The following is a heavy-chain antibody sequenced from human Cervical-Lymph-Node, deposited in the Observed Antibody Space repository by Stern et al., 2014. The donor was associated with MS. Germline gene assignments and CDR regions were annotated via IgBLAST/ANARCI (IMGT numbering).Heavy chain of an antibody. Sequence: QVQLVQSGAEVKKPGASVKVSCKASGYTFIDYYMQWVRQVPGQGLEWMGRINPDGGGTTYAPKFQGRVAMTRDTSIRTVYMELTSLTSADTAVYFCARDLVGSGWSMDSWGQGTLVTVSS. V-gene: IGHV1-2*06. J-gene: IGHJ4*02. CDR2: INPDGGGT. CDR1: GYTFIDYY. D-gene: IGHD6-19*01. CDR3: ARDLVGSGWSMDS.